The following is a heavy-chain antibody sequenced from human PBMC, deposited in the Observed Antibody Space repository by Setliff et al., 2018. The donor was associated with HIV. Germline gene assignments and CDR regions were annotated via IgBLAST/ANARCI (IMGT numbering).Heavy chain of an antibody. D-gene: IGHD4-17*01. CDR2: INCNSGGT. J-gene: IGHJ4*02. CDR3: ARDDHGDPFDY. CDR1: GYTFTGSF. V-gene: IGHV1-2*02. Sequence: ASVKVSCKSSGYTFTGSFMHWVRQAPGQGPEWMGWINCNSGGTYYAQNFQGRVTMTRDTSINTAYMELSRLRSDDTAVYYCARDDHGDPFDYWGQGTLVTVSS.